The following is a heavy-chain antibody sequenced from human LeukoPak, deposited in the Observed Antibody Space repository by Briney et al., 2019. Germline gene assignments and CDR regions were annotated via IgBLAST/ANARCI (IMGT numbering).Heavy chain of an antibody. CDR1: GGSISSGDYY. D-gene: IGHD3-22*01. CDR2: IYYSGST. J-gene: IGHJ4*02. V-gene: IGHV4-30-4*01. CDR3: ARVPPPSYYYDSSGYLGFDY. Sequence: SETLSLTCTVSGGSISSGDYYWSWIRQPPGKGLEWIGYIYYSGSTYYNPSLKSRVTISVDTSKNQFSLKLSSVTAADTAVYYCARVPPPSYYYDSSGYLGFDYWSQGTLVTVSS.